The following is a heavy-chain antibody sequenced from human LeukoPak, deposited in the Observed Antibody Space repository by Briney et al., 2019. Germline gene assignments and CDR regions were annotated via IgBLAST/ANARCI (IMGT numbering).Heavy chain of an antibody. V-gene: IGHV3-21*06. J-gene: IGHJ6*02. Sequence: GGSLRLSCAASGFTFRKYRMHWVRQTPGKGLEWVASISSSSNYIFYGDSVRGRFTLSRDNANNSLSLHINSLSADDTGVYYCARVPVVVVPAATPGGSSRYYYKGLDVWGQGTTVTVSS. CDR2: ISSSSNYI. D-gene: IGHD2-2*01. CDR3: ARVPVVVVPAATPGGSSRYYYKGLDV. CDR1: GFTFRKYR.